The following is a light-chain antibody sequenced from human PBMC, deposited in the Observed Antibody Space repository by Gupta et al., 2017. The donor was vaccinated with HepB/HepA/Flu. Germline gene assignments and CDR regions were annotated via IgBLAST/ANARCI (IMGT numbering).Light chain of an antibody. CDR1: SSDGGNYNY. V-gene: IGLV2-11*01. J-gene: IGLJ2*01. Sequence: QSALTQPRSVSGSPGQSVIISCTGTSSDGGNYNYVSWYQQRPGKPPNLIIYDVTSRPPGGPDRFSGYKSGNTAALTMSGLQTEDEDDYYCCSDAGSSVIFGGGTKLTVL. CDR2: DVT. CDR3: CSDAGSSVI.